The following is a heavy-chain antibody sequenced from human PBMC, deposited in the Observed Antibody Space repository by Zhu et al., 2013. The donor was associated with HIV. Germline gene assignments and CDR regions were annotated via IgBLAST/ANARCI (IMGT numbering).Heavy chain of an antibody. D-gene: IGHD6-19*01. V-gene: IGHV1-3*01. CDR2: INAGNGNT. CDR1: GYTFTSYA. Sequence: QVQLVQSGAEVKRPGASVKVSCKASGYTFTSYAMHWVRQAPGQRLEWMGWINAGNGNTKYSQKFQGRVTITRDTSASTAYMELSSLRSEDTAVYYCAGVIAVAGAFDYWGQGTLVTVSS. J-gene: IGHJ4*02. CDR3: AGVIAVAGAFDY.